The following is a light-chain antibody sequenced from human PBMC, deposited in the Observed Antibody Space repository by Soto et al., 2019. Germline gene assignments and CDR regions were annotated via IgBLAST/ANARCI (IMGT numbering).Light chain of an antibody. CDR3: QKYNTARWT. V-gene: IGKV1-27*01. J-gene: IGKJ1*01. CDR2: ATS. CDR1: QAISNY. Sequence: DIQMTQSPSSLSASVGDRVTITCRASQAISNYLAWYQQKPGRGPELLIYATSTLQSGVPSRFSGSGSGTDFTLTISSMQPEDVATYYCQKYNTARWTFGQGTKVEIK.